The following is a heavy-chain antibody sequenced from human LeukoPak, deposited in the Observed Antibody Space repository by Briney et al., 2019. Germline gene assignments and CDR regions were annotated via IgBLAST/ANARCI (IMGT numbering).Heavy chain of an antibody. CDR3: ARGQDIVLMVYPYYFDY. D-gene: IGHD2-8*01. CDR1: GYTFTSYY. J-gene: IGHJ4*02. V-gene: IGHV1-46*01. CDR2: INPSGGST. Sequence: GASVKVSCKASGYTFTSYYMHWVRQAPGQGLEWMGIINPSGGSTSYAQKFQGRVTMTRDMSTSTVYMELSSLRSEDTAVYYCARGQDIVLMVYPYYFDYWGQGTLVTVSS.